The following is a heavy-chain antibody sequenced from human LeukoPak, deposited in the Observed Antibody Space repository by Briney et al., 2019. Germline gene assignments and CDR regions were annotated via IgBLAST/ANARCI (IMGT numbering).Heavy chain of an antibody. Sequence: GGSLRLSCAASGFNFSSHWMHWVRQAPGKGLEWAARLSYDGSNKYYADSVKGRFTISRDNSKNTLDLQMNSLRPEDTAVYYCARGVAVGGANWFDPWGQGTLVTVSS. V-gene: IGHV3-30-3*01. CDR3: ARGVAVGGANWFDP. J-gene: IGHJ5*02. CDR1: GFNFSSHW. CDR2: LSYDGSNK. D-gene: IGHD6-19*01.